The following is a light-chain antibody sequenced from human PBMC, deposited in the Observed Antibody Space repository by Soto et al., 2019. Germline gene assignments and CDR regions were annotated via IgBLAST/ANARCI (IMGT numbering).Light chain of an antibody. CDR2: DVS. J-gene: IGLJ1*01. CDR1: RTDIGGYDH. V-gene: IGLV2-14*03. CDR3: NPYTTSRILYV. Sequence: QSALTQPASVSGSPGQSITISCTETRTDIGGYDHVSWYQQHPGKAPKLMIYDVSSRPSGVSDRFSGSKSANTASLTISGLQVEDGLDYSFNPYTTSRILYVFGPGTKFPVL.